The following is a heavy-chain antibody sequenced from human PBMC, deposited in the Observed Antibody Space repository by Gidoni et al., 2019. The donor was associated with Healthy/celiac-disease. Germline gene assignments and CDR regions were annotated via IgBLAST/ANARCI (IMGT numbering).Heavy chain of an antibody. CDR1: GFTFCSSS. V-gene: IGHV3-21*01. D-gene: IGHD3-22*01. Sequence: EVQLVESGGGLVKAGGSLRLSCAASGFTFCSSSMIWVRQAPGKGLEWVSSISSSSSYIYYADSVKGRFTISRDNAKNSLYLQMNSLRAEDTAVYYCARDLYYDSSGYYYESYGMDVWGQGTTVTVSS. CDR2: ISSSSSYI. CDR3: ARDLYYDSSGYYYESYGMDV. J-gene: IGHJ6*02.